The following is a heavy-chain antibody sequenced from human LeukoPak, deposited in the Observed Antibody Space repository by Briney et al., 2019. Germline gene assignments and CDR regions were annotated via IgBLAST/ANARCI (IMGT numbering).Heavy chain of an antibody. J-gene: IGHJ4*02. CDR3: ARVRYDGSGYYSIFDY. CDR2: IKQDGSEK. D-gene: IGHD3-22*01. V-gene: IGHV3-7*01. Sequence: GGSLRLSCAASGFTFSSYWMSWVRQAPGKGLEWVANIKQDGSEKYYVDSVKGRFSISRDNAKNSLYLQMNSLRAEDTAVYYCARVRYDGSGYYSIFDYWGQGARVTVSS. CDR1: GFTFSSYW.